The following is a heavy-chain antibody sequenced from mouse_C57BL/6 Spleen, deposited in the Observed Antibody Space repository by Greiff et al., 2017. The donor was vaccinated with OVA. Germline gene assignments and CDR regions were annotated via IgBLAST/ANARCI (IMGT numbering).Heavy chain of an antibody. CDR3: PMVTAEWYFDV. V-gene: IGHV6-3*01. Sequence: EVKLVESGGGLVQPGGSMKLSCVASGFTFSNYWMNWVRQSPEKGLEWVAQIRLKSDNYATHYAESVKGRFTISRDDSKSSVYLQMNNLRAEDTGIYYCPMVTAEWYFDVWGTGTTVTVSS. D-gene: IGHD2-2*01. CDR1: GFTFSNYW. CDR2: IRLKSDNYAT. J-gene: IGHJ1*03.